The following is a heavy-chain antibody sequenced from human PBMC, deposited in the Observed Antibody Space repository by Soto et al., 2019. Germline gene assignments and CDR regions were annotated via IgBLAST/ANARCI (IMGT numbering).Heavy chain of an antibody. D-gene: IGHD1-26*01. Sequence: PGGSLRLSCAASGFTFSMYWMHWVRQVPGKGPEWVSRINDDGISTNYADSVKGRFTISRDNAKNSLYLQMNRLRAEDTAIYYCAREDGVVGSSSAFDHWGLGTLVTVSS. CDR1: GFTFSMYW. CDR2: INDDGIST. J-gene: IGHJ4*02. V-gene: IGHV3-74*01. CDR3: AREDGVVGSSSAFDH.